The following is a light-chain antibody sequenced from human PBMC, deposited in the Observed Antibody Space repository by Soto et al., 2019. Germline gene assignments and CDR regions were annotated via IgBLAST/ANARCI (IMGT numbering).Light chain of an antibody. J-gene: IGKJ3*01. CDR1: RDIHTF. V-gene: IGKV1-27*01. Sequence: DIQMTQSPPSLSASVGDRVTITCRASRDIHTFLAWYQQKPGEVPKLLVYAASTLQSGVPSRFIGSGSGTDFTLSISSLQPEDVATYYCHKYNAAPSTFGPGTKVDIK. CDR3: HKYNAAPST. CDR2: AAS.